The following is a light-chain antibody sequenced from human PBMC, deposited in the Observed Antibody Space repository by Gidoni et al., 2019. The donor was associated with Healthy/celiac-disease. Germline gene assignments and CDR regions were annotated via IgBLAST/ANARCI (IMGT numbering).Light chain of an antibody. CDR1: QSVSIY. CDR3: QQRSNWPF. CDR2: DAS. J-gene: IGKJ5*01. V-gene: IGKV3-11*01. Sequence: EIVLTQSPATLSLSPGERATLSCSASQSVSIYLAWYQQKPGQAPRLLIYDASNRATGIPARFSGSGSGTDFTLTSSSLEPEDFAVYYCQQRSNWPFFGQGTRLEIK.